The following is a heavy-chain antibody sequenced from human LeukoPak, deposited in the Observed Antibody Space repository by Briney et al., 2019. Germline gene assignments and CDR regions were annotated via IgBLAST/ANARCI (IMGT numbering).Heavy chain of an antibody. V-gene: IGHV3-49*04. CDR1: GFTFGDYA. Sequence: GGSLRLSCTASGFTFGDYAMSWVRQAPGKGLEWVGFIRSKAYGGTTEYAASVKGRFTISRDDSKSIAYLQMNSQKTEDTAVYYCTRVRDGYNYWWYFDYWGQGTLVTVSS. D-gene: IGHD5-24*01. J-gene: IGHJ4*02. CDR3: TRVRDGYNYWWYFDY. CDR2: IRSKAYGGTT.